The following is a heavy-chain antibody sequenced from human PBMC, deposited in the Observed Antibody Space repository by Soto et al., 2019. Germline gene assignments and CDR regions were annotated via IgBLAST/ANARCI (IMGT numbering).Heavy chain of an antibody. V-gene: IGHV3-66*01. J-gene: IGHJ6*02. CDR1: GFIVSDNY. Sequence: DVQLVESGGGLVQPGGSLRLSCTVSGFIVSDNYMNWVRQAPGRGLEWVSTIYRRGDTIYADSVKGRFTISRDIAKNTLYLQMSSLRAADTAVYYCTRKHSMDVWGQGTTITVSS. CDR3: TRKHSMDV. CDR2: IYRRGDT.